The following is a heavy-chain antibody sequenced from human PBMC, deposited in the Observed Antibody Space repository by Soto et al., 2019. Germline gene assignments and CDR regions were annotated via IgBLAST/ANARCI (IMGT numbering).Heavy chain of an antibody. D-gene: IGHD3-3*01. Sequence: GGSLRLSCAAPEFIFSNYWMNWVRQAPGKGLEWVANIKGDGSEKSYVDSVKGRYTISRDNAKVSLYLQMNSLRAEDTAMYYCVRYYHYYDCWGGSLGGYYFAMDVWGQGTTVTVSS. J-gene: IGHJ6*02. CDR2: IKGDGSEK. V-gene: IGHV3-7*01. CDR1: EFIFSNYW. CDR3: VRYYHYYDCWGGSLGGYYFAMDV.